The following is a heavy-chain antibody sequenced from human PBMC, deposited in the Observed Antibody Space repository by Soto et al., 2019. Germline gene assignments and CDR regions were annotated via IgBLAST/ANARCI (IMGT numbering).Heavy chain of an antibody. CDR3: ARVPYGDYEPVWFDP. CDR1: GGSISSYY. CDR2: IYYSGST. J-gene: IGHJ5*02. V-gene: IGHV4-59*01. Sequence: SETLSLTCTVSGGSISSYYWSWIRQPPGKGLEWIGYIYYSGSTNYNPSLKSRVTISVDTSKNQFSLKLSSVTAADTAVYYCARVPYGDYEPVWFDPWGQGTLVTVSS. D-gene: IGHD4-17*01.